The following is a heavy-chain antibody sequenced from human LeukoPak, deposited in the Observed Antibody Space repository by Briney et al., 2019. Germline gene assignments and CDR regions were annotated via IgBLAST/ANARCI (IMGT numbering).Heavy chain of an antibody. CDR3: ATDHDDGDYVGLGY. CDR2: VIPLLDII. V-gene: IGHV1-69*04. D-gene: IGHD4-17*01. J-gene: IGHJ4*02. Sequence: SVRVSCKASGGTFNARAISWVRQAPGQGLEWMGRVIPLLDIIHYGQKFQGRVTITADKSTTTAYIELSSLRSEDTAMYYCATDHDDGDYVGLGYWGQGTLVTVSS. CDR1: GGTFNARA.